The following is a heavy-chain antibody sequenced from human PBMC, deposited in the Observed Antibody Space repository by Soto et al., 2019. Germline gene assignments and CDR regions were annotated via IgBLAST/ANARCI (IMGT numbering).Heavy chain of an antibody. J-gene: IGHJ3*02. CDR2: INSDGSST. Sequence: GGSLRLSCAASGFTFSSYWMHWVRQAPGKGLVWVSRINSDGSSTSYADSVKGRFTISRDNAKNTLYLQMNSLRAEDTAVYYCARDGITGTRGDAFDIWGQGTMVTVSS. V-gene: IGHV3-74*01. CDR1: GFTFSSYW. D-gene: IGHD1-7*01. CDR3: ARDGITGTRGDAFDI.